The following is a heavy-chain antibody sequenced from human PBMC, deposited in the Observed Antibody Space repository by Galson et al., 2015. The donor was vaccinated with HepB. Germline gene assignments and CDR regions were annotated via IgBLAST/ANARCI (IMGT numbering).Heavy chain of an antibody. D-gene: IGHD4-17*01. Sequence: SLRLSCAASGFTFSSYAMHWVRQAPGKGLEWVAVISYDGSNKYYADSVKGRFTISRDNSKNTLYLQMNSLRAEDTAVYYCARWASVTTVTRFDYWGQGTLVTVSS. V-gene: IGHV3-30*04. CDR3: ARWASVTTVTRFDY. CDR2: ISYDGSNK. J-gene: IGHJ4*02. CDR1: GFTFSSYA.